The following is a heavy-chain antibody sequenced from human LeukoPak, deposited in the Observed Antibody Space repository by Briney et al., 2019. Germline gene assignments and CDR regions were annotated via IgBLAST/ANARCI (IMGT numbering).Heavy chain of an antibody. D-gene: IGHD1-20*01. CDR2: ISYDGSNK. CDR1: GFTFSSYA. J-gene: IGHJ4*02. Sequence: GGSLRLSCAASGFTFSSYAMHWVRQAPGKGLEWVAVISYDGSNKYYADSVKGRFTISRDNSRNTVYLQMNSLRAEDTAVYYCAKRYNLYYFDYWGQGALVTVSS. CDR3: AKRYNLYYFDY. V-gene: IGHV3-30-3*02.